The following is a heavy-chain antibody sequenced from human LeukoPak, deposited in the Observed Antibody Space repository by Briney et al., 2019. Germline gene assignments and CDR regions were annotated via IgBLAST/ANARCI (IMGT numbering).Heavy chain of an antibody. J-gene: IGHJ4*02. CDR2: IYHSGST. CDR1: GASISSDAYS. CDR3: AGEHSGGFRFDY. V-gene: IGHV4-30-2*01. Sequence: SQTLSLTCAVSGASISSDAYSWGWIRQPPGKGLEWIGYIYHSGSTSYNPSLKSRVTISVDRSKNLLSLELSSVTAADTAVYYCAGEHSGGFRFDYWGQGTLVTVSS. D-gene: IGHD6-19*01.